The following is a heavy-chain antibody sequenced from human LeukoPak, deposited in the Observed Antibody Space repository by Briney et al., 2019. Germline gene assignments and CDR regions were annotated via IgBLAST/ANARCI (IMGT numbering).Heavy chain of an antibody. CDR2: IYHSGST. V-gene: IGHV4-38-2*02. J-gene: IGHJ4*02. CDR3: AREDSSGD. CDR1: GYSISSGYY. Sequence: SETLSLTCTVSGYSISSGYYWGWIRQPPGKGLEWIGSIYHSGSTYYNPSLKSRVTISVDTSKNQFSLKLSSVTAADTAVYYCAREDSSGDWGQGTLVTVSS. D-gene: IGHD3-22*01.